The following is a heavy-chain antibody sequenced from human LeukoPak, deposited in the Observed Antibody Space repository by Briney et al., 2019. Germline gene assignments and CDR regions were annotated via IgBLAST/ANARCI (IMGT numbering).Heavy chain of an antibody. CDR2: INHSGST. D-gene: IGHD3-10*01. CDR3: ARETNRYGSGIDY. J-gene: IGHJ4*02. V-gene: IGHV4-39*07. Sequence: SSETLSLTCIVAGGSISSSDYYWGWIRQPPGKGLEWIGEINHSGSTNYNPSLKSRVTISVDTSKNQFSLKLSSVTAADTAVYYCARETNRYGSGIDYWGQGTLVTVSS. CDR1: GGSISSSDYY.